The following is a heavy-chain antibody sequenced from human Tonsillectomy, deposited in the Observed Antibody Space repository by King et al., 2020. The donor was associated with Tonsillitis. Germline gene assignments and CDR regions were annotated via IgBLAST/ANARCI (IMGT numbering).Heavy chain of an antibody. CDR2: INSDGSST. D-gene: IGHD5-12*01. Sequence: VQLVESGGGLVQPGGSLRLSCAASGFTFSSYWMHWVRQAPGKGLVWVSRINSDGSSTSYADSVKGRFTISRDNAKKTLYLQMNSLRAEDTAVYYCAREWRSYSGYDYIDYWGQGTLVTVSS. CDR3: AREWRSYSGYDYIDY. CDR1: GFTFSSYW. J-gene: IGHJ4*02. V-gene: IGHV3-74*01.